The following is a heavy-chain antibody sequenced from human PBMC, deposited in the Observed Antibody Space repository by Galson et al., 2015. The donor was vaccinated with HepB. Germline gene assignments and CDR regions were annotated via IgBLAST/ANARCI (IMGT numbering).Heavy chain of an antibody. D-gene: IGHD2-2*01. Sequence: SVKVSCKASGGTFRTYASSWVRQAPGQGLEWMGGITPIFGRANYAQKFQGRVTITADESTSTAYMELSSLRSEDTAVYYCARDHCSSTSCYVADWFDPWGQGTLVTVSS. CDR2: ITPIFGRA. CDR1: GGTFRTYA. J-gene: IGHJ5*02. V-gene: IGHV1-69*13. CDR3: ARDHCSSTSCYVADWFDP.